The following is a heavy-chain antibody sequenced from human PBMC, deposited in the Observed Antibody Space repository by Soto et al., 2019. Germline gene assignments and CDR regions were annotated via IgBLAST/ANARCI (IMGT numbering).Heavy chain of an antibody. Sequence: QVQLQESGPGLVKPSQTLSLTCTVSGGSISSGGTGSYWTWIRQLPGKGLEWIGYIYYTGNTYYSPSLKRRPTISIDTSENQFSLKLTSVTAADTAVYFCASGDDAYEVRYWGEGSRGTVSS. CDR3: ASGDDAYEVRY. J-gene: IGHJ4*02. CDR2: IYYTGNT. CDR1: GGSISSGGTGSY. V-gene: IGHV4-31*03. D-gene: IGHD3-10*01.